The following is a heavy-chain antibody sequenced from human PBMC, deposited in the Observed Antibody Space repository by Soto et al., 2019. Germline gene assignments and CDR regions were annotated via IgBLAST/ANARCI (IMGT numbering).Heavy chain of an antibody. V-gene: IGHV1-69*01. D-gene: IGHD3-10*01. J-gene: IGHJ4*02. CDR2: SIPIFGTA. CDR1: GVTFSSYA. CDR3: ARAGGINYYGSGNFDY. Sequence: QVQLVQSGAEVKKPGSSVKVSCKASGVTFSSYAISWVRQAPGQGLEWMGGSIPIFGTANYAQKFQGRVTITADESTSTAYMELSSLRSEDTAVYYCARAGGINYYGSGNFDYWGQGTLVTVSS.